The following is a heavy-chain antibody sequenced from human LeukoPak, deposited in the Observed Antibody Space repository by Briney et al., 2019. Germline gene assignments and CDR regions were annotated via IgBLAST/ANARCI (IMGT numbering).Heavy chain of an antibody. D-gene: IGHD3-3*01. J-gene: IGHJ4*02. Sequence: GGSLRLSCAASGFTFSSYDMKWVRQAPGKGLEWVSHISGSGSNIGYADSVKGRFTISRDNAENSLYLQMNSLRAEDTAVYYCARGLRNTILGGDYYWGQGTLVTVSS. CDR1: GFTFSSYD. CDR3: ARGLRNTILGGDYY. V-gene: IGHV3-48*03. CDR2: ISGSGSNI.